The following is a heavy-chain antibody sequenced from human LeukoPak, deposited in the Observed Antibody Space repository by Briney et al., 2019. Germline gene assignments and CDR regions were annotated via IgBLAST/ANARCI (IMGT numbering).Heavy chain of an antibody. D-gene: IGHD3-22*01. CDR1: GGSISSYY. J-gene: IGHJ4*02. Sequence: PSETLSLTCTVSGGSISSYYWSWIRQPPRKGLEWIGYIYYSGSTNYNPSLKSRVTISVDTSKNQFSLKLSSVTAADTAVYYCARDVREGYYDSSGYYTDYWGQGTLVTVSS. CDR3: ARDVREGYYDSSGYYTDY. CDR2: IYYSGST. V-gene: IGHV4-59*01.